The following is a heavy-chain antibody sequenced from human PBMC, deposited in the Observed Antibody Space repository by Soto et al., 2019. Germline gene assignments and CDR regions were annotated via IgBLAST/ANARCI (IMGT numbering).Heavy chain of an antibody. J-gene: IGHJ6*02. CDR3: ARGGITIFGVVAFGMDV. Sequence: GGSLRLSCAASGFTFSSYEMNWVRQAPGKGLEWVSYISSSGSTIYYADSVKGRFTISRDNAKNSLYLQMNSLRAEDTAVYYCARGGITIFGVVAFGMDVWGQGTTVTVSS. CDR2: ISSSGSTI. D-gene: IGHD3-3*01. CDR1: GFTFSSYE. V-gene: IGHV3-48*03.